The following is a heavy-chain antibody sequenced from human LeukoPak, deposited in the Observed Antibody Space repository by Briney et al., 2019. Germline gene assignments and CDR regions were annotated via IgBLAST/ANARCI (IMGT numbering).Heavy chain of an antibody. V-gene: IGHV4-59*12. J-gene: IGHJ4*02. CDR3: ARDRYLHNDY. D-gene: IGHD1-14*01. Sequence: TSETLSLTCTVSGGSISSYYWSWIRQPPGKGLEWIGYTHYSGSTKYNPSLKSRLTISVDSSKNQFSLRLSSVTAADTAVYYCARDRYLHNDYWGQGTLVTVSS. CDR1: GGSISSYY. CDR2: THYSGST.